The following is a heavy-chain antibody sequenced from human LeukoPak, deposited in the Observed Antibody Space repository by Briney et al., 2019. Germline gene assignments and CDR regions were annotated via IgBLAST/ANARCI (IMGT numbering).Heavy chain of an antibody. CDR1: GDSVSSNTAA. J-gene: IGHJ6*02. V-gene: IGHV6-1*01. Sequence: SQTLSLTCAISGDSVSSNTAAWNWIRQSPSRGLEWLGRTYYRSKWYNDYAVSVKSRITISPDTSKNQFSLQLDSVTPEDTAVYYCARVSDDRSSWSESTYYYYHYGMGVWGQGTSVTVSS. D-gene: IGHD6-13*01. CDR2: TYYRSKWYN. CDR3: ARVSDDRSSWSESTYYYYHYGMGV.